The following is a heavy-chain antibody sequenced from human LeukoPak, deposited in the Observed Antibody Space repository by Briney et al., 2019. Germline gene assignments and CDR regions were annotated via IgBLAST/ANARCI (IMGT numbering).Heavy chain of an antibody. J-gene: IGHJ4*02. CDR2: IYYSGST. CDR3: AKLEAY. D-gene: IGHD3-3*01. CDR1: GGSISSSSYY. Sequence: RSECPSPTCTVSGGSISSSSYYWGWIRQPPGKGLEWIGSIYYSGSTYYNPSLKSRVTISVDTSKNQFSLKLSSVTAADTAVYCCAKLEAYWGQGTLVTVSS. V-gene: IGHV4-39*01.